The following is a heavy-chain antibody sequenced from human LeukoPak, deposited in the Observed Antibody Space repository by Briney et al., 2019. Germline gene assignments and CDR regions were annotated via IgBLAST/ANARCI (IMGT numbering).Heavy chain of an antibody. CDR1: GFSFSSYY. V-gene: IGHV3-11*04. D-gene: IGHD1-14*01. Sequence: GGSLRLSCAASGFSFSSYYMSWIRQAPGKGLEWVSYISSSGSTIYYADSVKGRFTISRDNAKNSLYLQMNSLRAEDTAVYYCAGGSTYIHYYYYMDVWGKGTRVTVSS. CDR3: AGGSTYIHYYYYMDV. CDR2: ISSSGSTI. J-gene: IGHJ6*03.